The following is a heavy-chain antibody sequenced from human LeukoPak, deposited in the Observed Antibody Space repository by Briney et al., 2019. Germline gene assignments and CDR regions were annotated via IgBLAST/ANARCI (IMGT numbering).Heavy chain of an antibody. CDR3: ARDRSELKLWWRQVHWFDP. J-gene: IGHJ5*02. CDR1: GGSISSCSYY. D-gene: IGHD2-21*02. V-gene: IGHV4-61*02. Sequence: SETLSLTCTVSGGSISSCSYYWSWIGQPAGKGLEWIGRIYTSGSTNYNPSLKSRVTTSVDTSKNQFSLKLSSVTAADTAVYYCARDRSELKLWWRQVHWFDPWGQGTLVTVSS. CDR2: IYTSGST.